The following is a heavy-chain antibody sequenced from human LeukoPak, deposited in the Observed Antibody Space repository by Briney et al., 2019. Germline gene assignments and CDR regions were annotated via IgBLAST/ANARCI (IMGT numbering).Heavy chain of an antibody. J-gene: IGHJ4*02. CDR1: GGSISSYY. D-gene: IGHD6-13*01. CDR3: ASMAAAALTPFDY. CDR2: IYYSGST. Sequence: SETLSLTCTVSGGSISSYYWSWIRQPPGKGLEWIGYIYYSGSTNYNPSLKSRVTISVDTSKNQFSLKLSSVTAADTAVYYCASMAAAALTPFDYWGQGTLVTVSS. V-gene: IGHV4-59*01.